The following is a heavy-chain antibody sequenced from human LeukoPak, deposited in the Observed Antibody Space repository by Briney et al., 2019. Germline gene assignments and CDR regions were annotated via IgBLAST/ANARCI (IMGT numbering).Heavy chain of an antibody. CDR2: IWYDGSNK. CDR3: SCDGAYGSGSSPHYYYYMDV. J-gene: IGHJ6*03. CDR1: GFTFSTHG. V-gene: IGHV3-30*02. D-gene: IGHD3-10*01. Sequence: GGSLRLSCAASGFTFSTHGMHWVRLAPGKGLEWVAVIWYDGSNKYYADSVKGRFTISRDNSKNTLYLEMNSLRVEDTAVYYCSCDGAYGSGSSPHYYYYMDVWGKGTTVTVSS.